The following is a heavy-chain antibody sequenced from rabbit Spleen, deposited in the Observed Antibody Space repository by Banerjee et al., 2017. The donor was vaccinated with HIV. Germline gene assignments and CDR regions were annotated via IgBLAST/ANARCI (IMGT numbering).Heavy chain of an antibody. CDR2: IDASSLSTT. CDR3: ARDNWLRGDGGGV. V-gene: IGHV1S40*01. Sequence: QSLEESGGDLVKPGASLTFTCTASGVSFISNHYMCWVRQAPGKGLEWIACIDASSLSTTYYASWAKGRFTISKTSSTTVTLQMTSLTAADTATYFCARDNWLRGDGGGVWGPGTLVTVS. CDR1: GVSFISNHY. J-gene: IGHJ4*02. D-gene: IGHD2-1*01.